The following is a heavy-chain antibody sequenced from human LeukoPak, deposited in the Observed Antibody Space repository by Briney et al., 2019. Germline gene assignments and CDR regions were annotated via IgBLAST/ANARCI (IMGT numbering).Heavy chain of an antibody. CDR3: ARHFKAGVVPPRDYFDY. CDR2: LFHSGSA. D-gene: IGHD3-22*01. CDR1: GGSIISNSHY. Sequence: SETLSLTCTVSGGSIISNSHYWGWIRQSPGKGLEWLGSLFHSGSAYYNPSLTSSPKSRVAISGDTSKNQFSLKLSSVTAADTAVYYCARHFKAGVVPPRDYFDYWGQGTLVTVSS. V-gene: IGHV4-39*01. J-gene: IGHJ4*02.